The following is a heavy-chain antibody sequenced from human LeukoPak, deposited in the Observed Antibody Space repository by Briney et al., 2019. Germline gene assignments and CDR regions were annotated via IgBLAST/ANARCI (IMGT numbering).Heavy chain of an antibody. Sequence: PGRPLRLSCAASGFSFTMYGIHWVRQAPGKGLEWVAVISTDGNNEYYANSVKGRFTISRDNSKNAVYLQMTSLRTEDTAVYYCAKDQIGWAPGYVSGPLDQWGQGTLSPSPQ. CDR3: AKDQIGWAPGYVSGPLDQ. D-gene: IGHD6-19*01. J-gene: IGHJ4*02. V-gene: IGHV3-30*18. CDR2: ISTDGNNE. CDR1: GFSFTMYG.